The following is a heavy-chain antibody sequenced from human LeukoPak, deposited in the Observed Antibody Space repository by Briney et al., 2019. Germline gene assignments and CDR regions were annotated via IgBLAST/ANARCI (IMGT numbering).Heavy chain of an antibody. CDR1: GGSINNYY. V-gene: IGHV4-59*12. D-gene: IGHD3-3*02. CDR3: ARALARTFLDY. J-gene: IGHJ4*02. Sequence: TSETLSLTCTVSGGSINNYYWSWIRQPPGKGLEWIGYIYHSGSTYYNPSLKSRVTISVDRSKNQFSLKLSSVTAADTAVYYCARALARTFLDYWGQGTLVTVSS. CDR2: IYHSGST.